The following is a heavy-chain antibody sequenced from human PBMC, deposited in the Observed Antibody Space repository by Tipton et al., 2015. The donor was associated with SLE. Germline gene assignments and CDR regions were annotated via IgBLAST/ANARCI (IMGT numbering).Heavy chain of an antibody. CDR3: ARGEGEAPNI. J-gene: IGHJ3*02. CDR1: GGSFSGNY. V-gene: IGHV4-34*01. D-gene: IGHD3-10*01. CDR2: INHSGST. Sequence: TLSLTCAVYGGSFSGNYWSRIRQPPGKGLEWIGEINHSGSTNSNPSLKSRVTISVDTSKNQFSLKVSSMTAADTAVYYCARGEGEAPNIWGQGTMVTVSS.